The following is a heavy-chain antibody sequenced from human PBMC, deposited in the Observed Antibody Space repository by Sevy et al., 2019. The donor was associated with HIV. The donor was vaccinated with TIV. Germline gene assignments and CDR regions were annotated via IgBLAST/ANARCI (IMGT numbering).Heavy chain of an antibody. V-gene: IGHV3-23*01. CDR2: ISGSGGST. D-gene: IGHD5-12*01. CDR3: AKGLEMATIGDAPWAFDI. CDR1: GFTFSSYA. Sequence: GGSLRLSCAASGFTFSSYAMSWVRQAPGKGLEWVSAISGSGGSTYYADSVKGRFTISRDNSKNTLYLQMNSLRAEDTAVYYCAKGLEMATIGDAPWAFDIWGQGTMVTVSS. J-gene: IGHJ3*02.